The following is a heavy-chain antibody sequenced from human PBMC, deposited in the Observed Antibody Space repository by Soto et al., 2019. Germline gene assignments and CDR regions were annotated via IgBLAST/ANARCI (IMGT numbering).Heavy chain of an antibody. V-gene: IGHV3-23*01. Sequence: PGGSLRLSCAASGFSFSSYAMNWVRQAPGKGLEWVSTISGSGGSTYYADSVKGRFTISRDNSKNTLYPQMNSLRAEDTAVYYCAKNVWGITIFGGMDVWGQGTTVTVSS. J-gene: IGHJ6*02. CDR1: GFSFSSYA. CDR2: ISGSGGST. D-gene: IGHD3-9*01. CDR3: AKNVWGITIFGGMDV.